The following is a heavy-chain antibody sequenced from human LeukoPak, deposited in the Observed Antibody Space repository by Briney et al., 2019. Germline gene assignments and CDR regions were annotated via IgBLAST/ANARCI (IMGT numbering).Heavy chain of an antibody. CDR2: INSDGSST. CDR1: GFTFSSYW. CDR3: ARAQYSSSWYKSYYYYYYMDV. Sequence: PGGSLRLSCAASGFTFSSYWMHWVRQAPGKGLVWVSRINSDGSSTSYADSVKGRFTISRDNAENTLYLQMSSLRAEDTAVYYCARAQYSSSWYKSYYYYYYMDVWGKGTTVTVSS. J-gene: IGHJ6*03. D-gene: IGHD6-13*01. V-gene: IGHV3-74*01.